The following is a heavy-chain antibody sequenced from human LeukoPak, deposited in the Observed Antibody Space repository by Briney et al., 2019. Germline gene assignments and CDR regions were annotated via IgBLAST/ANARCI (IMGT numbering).Heavy chain of an antibody. CDR3: ARGRPGYYYQYYYMDV. CDR2: IYHSGST. CDR1: GYSISSGYY. Sequence: PSETLSLTCTVSGYSISSGYYWGWIRQPPGKGLEWIGSIYHSGSTYYNPSLKSRVTISVDTPKNQFSLKLSSVTAADTAVYYCARGRPGYYYQYYYMDVWGKGTTVTVSS. J-gene: IGHJ6*03. V-gene: IGHV4-38-2*02.